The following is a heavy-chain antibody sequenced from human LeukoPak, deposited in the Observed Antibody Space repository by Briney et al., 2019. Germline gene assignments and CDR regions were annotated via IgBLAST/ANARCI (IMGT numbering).Heavy chain of an antibody. V-gene: IGHV1-2*02. Sequence: ASVKVSCKASGYTFSDYYIHWVRQAPGQGLEWMGWIDPTNGGTNYAQKFRGRVTMTRDTSFTTVYMDLSRLISDDTAVYYCSRGGLHHGFDYWGQGTLVTVSS. CDR3: SRGGLHHGFDY. D-gene: IGHD1-14*01. CDR1: GYTFSDYY. CDR2: IDPTNGGT. J-gene: IGHJ4*02.